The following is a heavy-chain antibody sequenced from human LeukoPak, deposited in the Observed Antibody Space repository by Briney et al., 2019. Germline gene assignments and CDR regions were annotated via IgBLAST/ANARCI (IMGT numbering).Heavy chain of an antibody. D-gene: IGHD5-24*01. V-gene: IGHV6-1*01. CDR1: GDSVSSNSAA. Sequence: SQTLSLTCAISGDSVSSNSAAWNWIRQSPSRGLERLGRTYYRSKWYNDYAVSVKSRITINPGTSKNQFSLQLNSVTPEDTAVYYCARELQGFIRRDGYNFDYWGQGTLVTVSS. CDR3: ARELQGFIRRDGYNFDY. J-gene: IGHJ4*02. CDR2: TYYRSKWYN.